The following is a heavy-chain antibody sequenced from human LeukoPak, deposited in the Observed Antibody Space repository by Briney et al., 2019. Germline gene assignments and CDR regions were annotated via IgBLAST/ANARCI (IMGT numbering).Heavy chain of an antibody. CDR2: INHSGST. J-gene: IGHJ3*02. V-gene: IGHV4-34*01. D-gene: IGHD5-18*01. CDR1: GGSFSGYY. Sequence: SETLSLTCAVYGGSFSGYYWSWIRQPPGKGLEWIGEINHSGSTNYNPPLKSRVTISVDTSKNQFSLKLSSVTAADTAVYYCARVRGYDLFDAFDIWGQGTMVTVSS. CDR3: ARVRGYDLFDAFDI.